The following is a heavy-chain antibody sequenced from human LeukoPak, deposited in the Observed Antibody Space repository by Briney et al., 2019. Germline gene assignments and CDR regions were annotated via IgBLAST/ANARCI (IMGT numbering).Heavy chain of an antibody. CDR1: GFTFSSYE. V-gene: IGHV3-48*03. Sequence: GGSLRLSCAASGFTFSSYEMNWVRQAPGKGLEWVSYISSSGSTIYYADSVKGRFTISRDNAKNSLYLQMNSLRAEDTAVYYCARVRSGWYEDYWGQGTLVTVSS. J-gene: IGHJ4*02. CDR3: ARVRSGWYEDY. CDR2: ISSSGSTI. D-gene: IGHD6-19*01.